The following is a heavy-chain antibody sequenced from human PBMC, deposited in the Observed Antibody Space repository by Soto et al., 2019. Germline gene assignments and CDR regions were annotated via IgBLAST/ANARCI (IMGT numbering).Heavy chain of an antibody. J-gene: IGHJ6*02. CDR3: ARVGTSYARRGLDV. CDR2: VYYTGST. Sequence: SETLSLTCNVSGGAIDRGGYYWCWIRQHPGKGLEWIGYVYYTGSTYYNPSLKSRVSTSIDTSKNQFSLELISVTAADTAVYYCARVGTSYARRGLDVWGQGTTVTVS. D-gene: IGHD7-27*01. V-gene: IGHV4-31*03. CDR1: GGAIDRGGYY.